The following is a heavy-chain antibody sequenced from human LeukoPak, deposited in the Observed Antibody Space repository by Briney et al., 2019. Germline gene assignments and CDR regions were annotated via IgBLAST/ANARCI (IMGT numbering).Heavy chain of an antibody. CDR3: ARDGLDYDIFTGYYTYYYYGMDV. CDR1: GFTFSSYW. D-gene: IGHD3-9*01. Sequence: GGSLRLSCAASGFTFSSYWMSWVRQAPGKGLEWVANIKQDGSEKYYVDSVKGRFTISRDNAKNSLYLQMNSLRAEDTAVYYCARDGLDYDIFTGYYTYYYYGMDVWGQGTTVTVSS. J-gene: IGHJ6*02. CDR2: IKQDGSEK. V-gene: IGHV3-7*01.